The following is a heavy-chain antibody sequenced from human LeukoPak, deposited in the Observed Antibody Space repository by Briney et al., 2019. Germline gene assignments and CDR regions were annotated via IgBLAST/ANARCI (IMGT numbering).Heavy chain of an antibody. J-gene: IGHJ4*02. D-gene: IGHD1-26*01. CDR3: ARDESSGSYYFDY. CDR2: ISAYNGNT. CDR1: GYTFTSYG. Sequence: ASVKVSCKASGYTFTSYGISWVRQAPGQGLEWMGWISAYNGNTKYAEKFQGRVTMTTDTSTSTAYMEPRSLRSDDTAVYYCARDESSGSYYFDYWGQGTLVTVSS. V-gene: IGHV1-18*01.